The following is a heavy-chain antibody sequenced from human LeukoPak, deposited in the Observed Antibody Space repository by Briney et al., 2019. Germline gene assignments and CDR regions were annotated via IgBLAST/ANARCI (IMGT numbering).Heavy chain of an antibody. CDR3: ARSASGSYLGFDY. CDR1: GFTFDDYA. D-gene: IGHD1-26*01. V-gene: IGHV3-9*01. CDR2: ISWNSGSI. J-gene: IGHJ4*02. Sequence: GRSLSLSCAASGFTFDDYAMHWVRQAPGKGLEWVSGISWNSGSIGYADSVKGRFTISRDNAKNSLYLQMNSLRAEDTALYYCARSASGSYLGFDYWGQGTLVTVSS.